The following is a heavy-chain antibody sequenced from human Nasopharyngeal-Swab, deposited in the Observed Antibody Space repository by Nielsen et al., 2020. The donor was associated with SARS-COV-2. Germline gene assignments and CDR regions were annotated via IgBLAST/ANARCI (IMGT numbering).Heavy chain of an antibody. V-gene: IGHV3-53*01. CDR1: GFTVSSNY. CDR2: IYSGGST. D-gene: IGHD1-26*01. Sequence: GESLKISCAASGFTVSSNYMSWVRQAPGKGPEWVSVIYSGGSTYYADSVKGRFAISRDNSKNTLYLQMNSLRAEDTAVYYCARDTMIVGATTDAFDIWGQGTMATVSS. J-gene: IGHJ3*02. CDR3: ARDTMIVGATTDAFDI.